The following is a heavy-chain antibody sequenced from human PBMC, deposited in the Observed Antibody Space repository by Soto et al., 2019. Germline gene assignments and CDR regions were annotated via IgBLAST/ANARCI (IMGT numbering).Heavy chain of an antibody. J-gene: IGHJ6*02. V-gene: IGHV4-61*01. D-gene: IGHD6-19*01. CDR2: IYYSGST. CDR3: ARGLRGASGWYMYYYYGMDV. Sequence: SETLSLTCTVSGGSVSSGSYYWSWIRQPPGKGLEWIGYIYYSGSTNYNPSLKSRVTISVDKSKNQFSLKLSSVTAADTAVYYCARGLRGASGWYMYYYYGMDVWGQGTTVTVSS. CDR1: GGSVSSGSYY.